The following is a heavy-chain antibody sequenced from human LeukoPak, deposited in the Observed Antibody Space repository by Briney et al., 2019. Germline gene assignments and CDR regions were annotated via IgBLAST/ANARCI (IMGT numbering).Heavy chain of an antibody. CDR3: ARDQLAYSGYDTLFDY. CDR2: VDGGGGGT. V-gene: IGHV3-23*01. J-gene: IGHJ4*02. CDR1: GFTLSSYA. D-gene: IGHD5-12*01. Sequence: GGSLRLSCAASGFTLSSYAMTWVRQAPGRGLEWVSSVDGGGGGTYYADSVKGRFTISRDNSKNTLYLQLNSLRPEDTAVYYCARDQLAYSGYDTLFDYWGQGTLVTVSS.